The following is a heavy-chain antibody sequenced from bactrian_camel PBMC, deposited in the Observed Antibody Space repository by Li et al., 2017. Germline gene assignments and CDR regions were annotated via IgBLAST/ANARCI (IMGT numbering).Heavy chain of an antibody. Sequence: DVQLVESGGGLVQPGGSLRLSCVASGLTFGNYDMTWVRQAPGKGLEWVSSINSGGGTTYYQDSVKGRFRISRDNAKNTVYLQLNTLTTEDMAMYYCTAGSPIDADADFCYWGWGQGTQVTVS. J-gene: IGHJ4*01. D-gene: IGHD3*01. CDR3: TAGSPIDADADFCYWG. V-gene: IGHV3S40*01. CDR1: GLTFGNYD. CDR2: INSGGGTT.